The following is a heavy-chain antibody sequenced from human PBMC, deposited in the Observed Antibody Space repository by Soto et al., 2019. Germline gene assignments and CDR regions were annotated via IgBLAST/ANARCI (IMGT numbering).Heavy chain of an antibody. D-gene: IGHD3-10*01. CDR3: APPDPGAGLAP. CDR2: INPNNGAT. Sequence: QVQLVQSGAEVKKPGASVKVSCKAPRYIFTAYFMHWVRQAPGQGLEWMGWINPNNGATHYGLSFQGGSTMTRDRSISPAKMDRVSRGPTTRAVNSCAPPDPGAGLAPGGRGT. J-gene: IGHJ5*02. CDR1: RYIFTAYF. V-gene: IGHV1-2*02.